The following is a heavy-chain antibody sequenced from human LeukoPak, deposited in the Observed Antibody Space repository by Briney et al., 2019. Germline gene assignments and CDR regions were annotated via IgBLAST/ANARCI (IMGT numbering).Heavy chain of an antibody. D-gene: IGHD2-15*01. CDR2: ISSSGSYI. CDR3: ARDTGYCSGGSCYSGNY. Sequence: GGSLRLSCAASGFTFSDYSMNWVRQAPGKGLEWVSSISSSGSYIYYADSVKGRFPISRDNAKNSLYLQMNNLRAEDTAVYYCARDTGYCSGGSCYSGNYWGQGTLVTVSS. CDR1: GFTFSDYS. J-gene: IGHJ4*02. V-gene: IGHV3-21*01.